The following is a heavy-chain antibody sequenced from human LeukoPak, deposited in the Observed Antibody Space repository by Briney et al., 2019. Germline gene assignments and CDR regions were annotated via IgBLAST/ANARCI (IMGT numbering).Heavy chain of an antibody. J-gene: IGHJ4*02. D-gene: IGHD5-24*01. CDR1: GGSFSGYY. V-gene: IGHV4-34*01. Sequence: SETLSLTCGVYGGSFSGYYWSWIRQPPGKGLEWIGEINPRGSTNYNPSLKSRVTLSADTSKNQFSLTLNSVTAANTAVYYCARRRLGYYFDYWGQGTLVTVSS. CDR2: INPRGST. CDR3: ARRRLGYYFDY.